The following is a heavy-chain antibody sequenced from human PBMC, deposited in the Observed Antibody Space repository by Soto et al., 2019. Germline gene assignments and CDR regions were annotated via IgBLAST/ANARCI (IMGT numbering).Heavy chain of an antibody. CDR2: ISRGGDFT. J-gene: IGHJ4*02. CDR3: ASATFYDFLGDPRDVDY. Sequence: EVQLLESGGDLLQPGGSLRLSCAASGFTFSSYAMSWVRQAPGKGLEWVSGISRGGDFTYYADSVKGRFTISRDNSKNTLFLHVNSLRADDTAVYYCASATFYDFLGDPRDVDYWGPGTLVTVSS. CDR1: GFTFSSYA. V-gene: IGHV3-23*01. D-gene: IGHD3-3*01.